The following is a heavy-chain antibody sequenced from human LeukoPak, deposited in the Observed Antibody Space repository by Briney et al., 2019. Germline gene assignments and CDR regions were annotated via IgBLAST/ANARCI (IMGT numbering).Heavy chain of an antibody. CDR2: ISSGSRTI. CDR1: GFTFSSYS. J-gene: IGHJ3*02. CDR3: ARDQGSGYGRIFDI. Sequence: GGSLRPSCAASGFTFSSYSMNWVRQAPGKGLEWVSYISSGSRTIYYADSVKGRFTISRDNAKNSLYLQMNSLRAEDTAVYYCARDQGSGYGRIFDIWGQGTMVTVSS. V-gene: IGHV3-48*01. D-gene: IGHD5-12*01.